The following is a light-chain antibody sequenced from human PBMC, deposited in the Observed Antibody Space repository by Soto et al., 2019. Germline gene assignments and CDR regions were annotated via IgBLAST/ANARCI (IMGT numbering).Light chain of an antibody. CDR3: QVWDGRSFQGV. V-gene: IGLV3-21*02. CDR1: NIGSKS. CDR2: DDT. Sequence: SYELTQPPSVSVAPGQTAGIACGGDNIGSKSVNWYQQRPGQAPVVVVYDDTDRPTGIPERFSGSNSGNTATLTISRVEAGDEADYYCQVWDGRSFQGVFGPGTKVTVL. J-gene: IGLJ1*01.